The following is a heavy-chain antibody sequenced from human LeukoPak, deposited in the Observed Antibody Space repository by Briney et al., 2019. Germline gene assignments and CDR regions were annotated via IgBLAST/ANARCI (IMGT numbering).Heavy chain of an antibody. V-gene: IGHV3-9*01. CDR2: IGCSSVAR. CDR3: TKRARKGIGAAGDGYDV. J-gene: IGHJ3*01. CDR1: GFTFNDYA. Sequence: PGRSLRLSCAASGFTFNDYAMHWVRQAPGKGLEWVSGIGCSSVARGYADSVRGRFTISRDNAKNSLYLQMNSLRTEDTALYYCTKRARKGIGAAGDGYDVWGQGTMVTVSS. D-gene: IGHD6-13*01.